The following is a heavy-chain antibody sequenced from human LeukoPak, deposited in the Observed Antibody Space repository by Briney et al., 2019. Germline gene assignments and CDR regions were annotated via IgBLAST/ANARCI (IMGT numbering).Heavy chain of an antibody. Sequence: PSETLSLTCTVSGYPISSGYYWGWIRQPPGKGLEWIGSIYHSGSTYYNPSLKSRVTISVDTSKNQFSLKLSSVTAADTAVYYCARESGILYGDYVLFWGQGTLVTVSS. J-gene: IGHJ4*02. CDR2: IYHSGST. D-gene: IGHD4-17*01. V-gene: IGHV4-38-2*02. CDR3: ARESGILYGDYVLF. CDR1: GYPISSGYY.